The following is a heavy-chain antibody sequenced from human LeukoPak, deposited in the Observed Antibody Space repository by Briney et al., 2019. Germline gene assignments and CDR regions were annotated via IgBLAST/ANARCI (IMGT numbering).Heavy chain of an antibody. V-gene: IGHV3-33*08. CDR1: GFSFSDNY. CDR2: IWNDGSNK. Sequence: GGSLRLSCAASGFSFSDNYMSWIRQAPGKGLEWVALIWNDGSNKYYADSVKGRFTISRDNSKNTLYLQMNSLRAEDTAVYYCARDFYSSSSGGSVYWGQGSLVTVSS. J-gene: IGHJ4*02. D-gene: IGHD6-6*01. CDR3: ARDFYSSSSGGSVY.